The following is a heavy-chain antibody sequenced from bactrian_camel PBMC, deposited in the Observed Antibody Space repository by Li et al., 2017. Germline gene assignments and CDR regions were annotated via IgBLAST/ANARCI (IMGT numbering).Heavy chain of an antibody. D-gene: IGHD6*01. CDR1: GFTDPSYC. CDR2: IDSDGRSDFGTS. J-gene: IGHJ6*01. CDR3: AADVSLVSVIAAYVRDFAS. V-gene: IGHV3S42*01. Sequence: DVQLVESGGGSVQAGGSLTLSCSASGFTDPSYCVGWFRQAPGEAREDVAHIDSDGRSDFGTSSYADSVKGRFAVSKDNTKKTLYLQMDSLKPEDTAVYYCAADVSLVSVIAAYVRDFASRGQGTQVTVS.